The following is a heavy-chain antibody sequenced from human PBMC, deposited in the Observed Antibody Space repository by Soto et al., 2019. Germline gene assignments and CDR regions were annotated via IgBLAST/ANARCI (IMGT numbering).Heavy chain of an antibody. CDR2: INAGNGNT. CDR3: ATVVEKALYYYGMDV. CDR1: GYTFTSYA. J-gene: IGHJ6*02. D-gene: IGHD2-15*01. V-gene: IGHV1-3*01. Sequence: GASVKVSCKASGYTFTSYAMHWVRQAPGQRLEWMGWINAGNGNTKYSQKFQGRVTITRDTSASTAYMELSSLRSEDTAVYYCATVVEKALYYYGMDVWGQGTTVTVSS.